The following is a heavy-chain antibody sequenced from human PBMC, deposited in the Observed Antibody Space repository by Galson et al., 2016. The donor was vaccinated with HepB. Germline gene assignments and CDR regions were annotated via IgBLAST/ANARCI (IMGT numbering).Heavy chain of an antibody. CDR1: GYTFTSYA. D-gene: IGHD6-19*01. Sequence: SVKVSCKASGYTFTSYALYWVRQAPGQGLEWVGWINAGTGNTRTPQRFQDRVTITRDISASAAYMEVSMLTSEDTAVYYCARPSRLYASGPYYSDLWGQGTLVAVSS. CDR2: INAGTGNT. V-gene: IGHV1-3*01. CDR3: ARPSRLYASGPYYSDL. J-gene: IGHJ4*02.